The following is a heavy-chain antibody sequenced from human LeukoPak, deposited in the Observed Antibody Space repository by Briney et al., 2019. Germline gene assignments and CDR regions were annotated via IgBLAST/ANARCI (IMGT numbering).Heavy chain of an antibody. D-gene: IGHD3-16*01. CDR1: GDSITSGNYF. J-gene: IGHJ4*02. Sequence: SQTLSLTCSVSGDSITSGNYFWSWIRQHPGKGLEWVAYIYYSGSTYYNPSLKSRLNISIDTSKNQFSLQLSSVTAADTAVYFCASNNLHGGGSFDYWGQGAPVTVSS. CDR3: ASNNLHGGGSFDY. V-gene: IGHV4-31*03. CDR2: IYYSGST.